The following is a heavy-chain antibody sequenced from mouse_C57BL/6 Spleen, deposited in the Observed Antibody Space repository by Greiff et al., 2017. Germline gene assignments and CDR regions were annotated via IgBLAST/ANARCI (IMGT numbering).Heavy chain of an antibody. D-gene: IGHD1-1*01. CDR1: GFSINSGCY. Sequence: EVKLQESGPSLVRPSQTLSLTCTVTGFSINSGCYWIWIRQFPGNKLEYIGYTFYSGITYYNPSLESRTYITRDTSKNQFSLKLSSVTTEDTATYYCARAPYYGSSYGAMDYWGQGTSVTVSS. V-gene: IGHV3-3*01. J-gene: IGHJ4*01. CDR2: TFYSGIT. CDR3: ARAPYYGSSYGAMDY.